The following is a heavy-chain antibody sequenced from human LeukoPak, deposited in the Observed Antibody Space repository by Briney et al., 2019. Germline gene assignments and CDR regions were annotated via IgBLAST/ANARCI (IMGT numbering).Heavy chain of an antibody. J-gene: IGHJ4*02. CDR2: MYHSGST. D-gene: IGHD4-17*01. CDR3: ARQDYGDYLPPIDY. Sequence: PSETLSLTCSVSGYSISSAYYWGWIRQPPGKGLEWIGTMYHSGSTNYNPSLKSRVTISVDTSKNQFSLKLRSVTAADTAVYYCARQDYGDYLPPIDYWGQGTLVTVSS. CDR1: GYSISSAYY. V-gene: IGHV4-38-2*02.